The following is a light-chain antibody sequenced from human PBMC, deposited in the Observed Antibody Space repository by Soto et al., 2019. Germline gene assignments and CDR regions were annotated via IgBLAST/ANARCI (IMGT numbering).Light chain of an antibody. J-gene: IGKJ2*02. V-gene: IGKV1-33*01. CDR1: QYLSHY. CDR2: DAS. CDR3: QQYDNLPPCT. Sequence: DIPMTQSPSSLSASVGDRVTITCQAIQYLSHYLNWYQQKPGKAHKLLIYDASNLETGVPSRFSGSGSGTDFTFTISSLQPEDIATYYCQQYDNLPPCTFGQGTKLEIK.